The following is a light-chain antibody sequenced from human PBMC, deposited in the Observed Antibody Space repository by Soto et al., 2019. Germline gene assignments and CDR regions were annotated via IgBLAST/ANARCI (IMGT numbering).Light chain of an antibody. CDR2: GAS. Sequence: EIVLTQSPGTLSLSPGERATLSCRASQSVSSSALAWYQQKPGQAPRRLIYGASSRATGIPDRFSGSGPGTDLTITISRLEPEDFEVYYCQYYGTSPQTFGQGTKVDIK. V-gene: IGKV3-20*01. CDR1: QSVSSSA. CDR3: QYYGTSPQT. J-gene: IGKJ1*01.